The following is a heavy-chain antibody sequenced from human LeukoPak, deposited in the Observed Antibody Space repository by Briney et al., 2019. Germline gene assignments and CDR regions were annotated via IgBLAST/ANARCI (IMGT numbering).Heavy chain of an antibody. CDR1: GFTFSSYA. CDR2: ISGSGGST. Sequence: QPGGSLRLSCAASGFTFSSYAMSWVRQAPGKGLEWVSIISGSGGSTYYADSVKGRFTISRDNSKNTLYLQMNSLRAEDTAVYYCAKDGSGSYRFDYWGQGTLVTVSS. D-gene: IGHD3-10*01. CDR3: AKDGSGSYRFDY. J-gene: IGHJ4*02. V-gene: IGHV3-23*01.